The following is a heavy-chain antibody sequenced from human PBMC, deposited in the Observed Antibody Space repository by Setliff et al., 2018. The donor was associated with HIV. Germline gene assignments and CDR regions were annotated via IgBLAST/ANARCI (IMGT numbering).Heavy chain of an antibody. D-gene: IGHD2-21*01. V-gene: IGHV1-69*06. CDR1: GGTFSTYV. CDR2: VTPILRTT. J-gene: IGHJ4*02. Sequence: GASVKVSCKASGGTFSTYVWTWVRQAPGQGLEWMGGVTPILRTTNYAQKFQGRVTITADMSTNTAHMELSSLSAEDTAIYYCARDHQTMLWLDYWGQGTLVTVSS. CDR3: ARDHQTMLWLDY.